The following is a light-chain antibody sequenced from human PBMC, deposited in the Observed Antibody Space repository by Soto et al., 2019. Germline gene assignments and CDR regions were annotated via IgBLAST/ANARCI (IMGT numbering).Light chain of an antibody. CDR2: AAS. J-gene: IGKJ2*01. CDR3: QQYYSYHLST. CDR1: QGISSY. V-gene: IGKV1-8*01. Sequence: AIRMTQSPSSLSASTGDRVTITCRASQGISSYLAWYQQKPGKAPKLLIYAASTLQSGVPSRFSGSGSRTDFTPTNTCPQSEDFATYDCQQYYSYHLSTSGQGTKLEIK.